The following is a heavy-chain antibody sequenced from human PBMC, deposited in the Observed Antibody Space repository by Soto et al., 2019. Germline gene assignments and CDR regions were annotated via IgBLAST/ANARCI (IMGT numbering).Heavy chain of an antibody. Sequence: PGGSLRLSCAASGFIFENFGMSWVRQAPGKWLEWISSISGSGFKKYYADPVKGRFTISRDNSKSTVYLELNNLSAEDTAVYHCAKNQGVELVPLATVDWFDPWGQGXVVTVYS. CDR3: AKNQGVELVPLATVDWFDP. CDR2: ISGSGFKK. J-gene: IGHJ5*02. D-gene: IGHD1-26*01. V-gene: IGHV3-23*01. CDR1: GFIFENFG.